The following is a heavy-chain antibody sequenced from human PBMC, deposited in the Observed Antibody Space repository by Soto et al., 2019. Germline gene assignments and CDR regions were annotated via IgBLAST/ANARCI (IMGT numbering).Heavy chain of an antibody. CDR3: ARDFGAGAHFDH. CDR2: INHIGES. J-gene: IGHJ4*02. V-gene: IGHV4-34*01. CDR1: GGSLTDYW. D-gene: IGHD3-10*01. Sequence: QVHLQQWGTGLLKPSETLSLTCAVYGGSLTDYWWTWIRQTPGKGLEWTGEINHIGESNHNPSLKSXXTLSLATSQNQFSLKLTSVTVADTAVYYCARDFGAGAHFDHWGQGSLVTVSS.